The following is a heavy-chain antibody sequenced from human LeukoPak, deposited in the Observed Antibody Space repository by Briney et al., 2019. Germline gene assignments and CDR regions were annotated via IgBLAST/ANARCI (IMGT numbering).Heavy chain of an antibody. CDR3: ARYYYDSSGYLGRNAFDI. CDR1: GGSISSYY. Sequence: SETLSLTCNVTGGSISSYYWSWIRQPAGKELEWIGRIYSSGSTNYNPSLESRVTMSVDTSKNQFSLKLSSVTAADTAVYYCARYYYDSSGYLGRNAFDIWGQGTMVTVSS. CDR2: IYSSGST. V-gene: IGHV4-4*07. D-gene: IGHD3-22*01. J-gene: IGHJ3*02.